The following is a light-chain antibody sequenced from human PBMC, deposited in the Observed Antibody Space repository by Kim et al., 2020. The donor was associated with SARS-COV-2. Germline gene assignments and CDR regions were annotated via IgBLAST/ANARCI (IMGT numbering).Light chain of an antibody. CDR2: DVS. CDR3: SSYTSSSTYV. Sequence: GQSITISCTGTSSDVGGYNYVSWYQQHPGKAPKLMIYDVSNRPSGVSNRFSGSKSGNTASLTISGLQAEDEADYYRSSYTSSSTYVFATGTKVTVL. J-gene: IGLJ1*01. V-gene: IGLV2-14*03. CDR1: SSDVGGYNY.